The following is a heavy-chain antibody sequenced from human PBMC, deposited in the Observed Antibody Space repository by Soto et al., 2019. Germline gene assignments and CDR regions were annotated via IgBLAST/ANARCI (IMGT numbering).Heavy chain of an antibody. V-gene: IGHV4-4*07. CDR1: WASISGFC. Sequence: SETLSLTCTVSWASISGFCWSWIRKSAWEGLEWVVRIYATGTTDYNPSLKSRVMMSVDKSKKQFSLKLRSVTAADTNVYYCVRDGTKTLPDWFDPRGQVISVTVS. CDR2: IYATGTT. J-gene: IGHJ5*02. CDR3: VRDGTKTLPDWFDP. D-gene: IGHD1-1*01.